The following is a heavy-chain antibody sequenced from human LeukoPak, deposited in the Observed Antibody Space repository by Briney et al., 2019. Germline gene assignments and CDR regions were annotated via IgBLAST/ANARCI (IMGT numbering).Heavy chain of an antibody. Sequence: SETLSLTCTVSGGSISSGDYYWSWIRQPPGKGLEWIGYIYYSGSTYYNPSLKSRVTISVDTSKNQFSLKLSSVTAADTAVYYCARDCGVTGTRLDPWGQGTLVTVSS. D-gene: IGHD2-21*01. CDR2: IYYSGST. CDR3: ARDCGVTGTRLDP. J-gene: IGHJ5*02. V-gene: IGHV4-30-4*01. CDR1: GGSISSGDYY.